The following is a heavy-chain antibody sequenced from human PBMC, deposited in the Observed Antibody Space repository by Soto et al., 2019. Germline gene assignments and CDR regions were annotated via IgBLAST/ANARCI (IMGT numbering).Heavy chain of an antibody. D-gene: IGHD3-10*01. V-gene: IGHV2-5*02. CDR2: IYWDDDK. CDR1: GFSLSTSGVG. CDR3: EHSIITNYGKRGAFDH. J-gene: IGHJ4*02. Sequence: QITLKESGPPLVKPTQTLTLTCTFSGFSLSTSGVGVGWIRQPPGKALEWLALIYWDDDKRYSPSLKSRQTIAKDTYKNQAVLTKHNKDPVDTATYYCEHSIITNYGKRGAFDHWGQGTLDTVSS.